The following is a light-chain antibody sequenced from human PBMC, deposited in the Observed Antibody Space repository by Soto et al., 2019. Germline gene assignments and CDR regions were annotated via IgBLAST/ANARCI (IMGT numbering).Light chain of an antibody. V-gene: IGKV1D-12*01. CDR1: QDIAGY. CDR2: AAS. J-gene: IGKJ5*01. CDR3: QQAYSFPIT. Sequence: DIQVTQSPSSVAASVGYRFAITVLASQDIAGYLAWYQHKPGRAPELLIHAASSLQSGVPSRFSGSGSGTDFTLTINSLQPEDFATYYCQQAYSFPITFGQGTRLEIK.